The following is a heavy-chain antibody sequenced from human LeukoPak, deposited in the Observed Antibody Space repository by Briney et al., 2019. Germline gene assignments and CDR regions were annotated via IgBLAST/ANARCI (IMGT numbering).Heavy chain of an antibody. CDR2: TSGSGGTT. J-gene: IGHJ4*02. D-gene: IGHD1-14*01. CDR1: GFTFGNYA. CDR3: SKGVNTATTAGAY. V-gene: IGHV3-23*01. Sequence: GGSLRLSCAASGFTFGNYAMNWVRQAPGKGLEWVSATSGSGGTTYHADSVKGRFTISRDNSKNTLYLQMTSLSAGDTALYYCSKGVNTATTAGAYWGQGTLVTVSS.